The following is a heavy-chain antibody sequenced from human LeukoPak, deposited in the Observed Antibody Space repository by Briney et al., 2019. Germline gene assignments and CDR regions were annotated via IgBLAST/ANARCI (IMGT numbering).Heavy chain of an antibody. Sequence: ASVTVSCKVSGYTLTELSMHWVRQAPGKGLEWMGGFDPEDGETIYAQKFQGRVTMTEDTSTDTAYMELTSLRSEDPAVYYCARGRKVWYCSSTSCYGDNGWFDPWGQGTLVTVSS. CDR2: FDPEDGET. J-gene: IGHJ5*02. CDR3: ARGRKVWYCSSTSCYGDNGWFDP. CDR1: GYTLTELS. D-gene: IGHD2-2*01. V-gene: IGHV1-24*01.